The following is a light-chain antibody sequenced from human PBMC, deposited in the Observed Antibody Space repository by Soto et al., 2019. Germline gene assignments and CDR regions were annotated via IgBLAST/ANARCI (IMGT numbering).Light chain of an antibody. CDR1: SSNVGGYNY. V-gene: IGLV2-14*03. Sequence: QSALTQPASVSGSPGQSITISCTGTSSNVGGYNYVSGYQHHPGKAHKLMIYDVSNRPSGVSNRFSGSKSGNTASLTISGLQAEDEADYYCSSYTTSSTGVFGGGTKLPVL. J-gene: IGLJ3*02. CDR2: DVS. CDR3: SSYTTSSTGV.